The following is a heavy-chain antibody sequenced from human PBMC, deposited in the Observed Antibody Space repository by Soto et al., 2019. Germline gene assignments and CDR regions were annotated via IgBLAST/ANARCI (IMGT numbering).Heavy chain of an antibody. J-gene: IGHJ4*02. Sequence: VQLVESGGGLVKPGGSLRLSCAASGFTFSSYSMNWVRQHPGKGLEWIGYIYYSGSTYYNPSLKSRVTISVDTSKNQFSLKLSSVTAADTAVYYCASAHIVVVTATPLPFDYWGQGTLVTVSS. CDR1: GFTFSSYS. V-gene: IGHV4-59*06. CDR2: IYYSGST. D-gene: IGHD2-21*02. CDR3: ASAHIVVVTATPLPFDY.